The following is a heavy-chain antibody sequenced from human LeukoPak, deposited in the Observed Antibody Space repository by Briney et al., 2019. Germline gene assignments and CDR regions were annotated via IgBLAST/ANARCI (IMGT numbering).Heavy chain of an antibody. CDR1: GFSFSDHA. CDR2: IRFDGTTT. D-gene: IGHD1-26*01. J-gene: IGHJ4*02. CDR3: AKPSGNCVDY. V-gene: IGHV3-30*02. Sequence: GGSLRLSCGASGFSFSDHAMHWVRQAPDKGLEWVAFIRFDGTTTDYTDSVKGRFTISRENSKNTLFLQMNSLRPEDTGVYFCAKPSGNCVDYWGQGTLVTVSS.